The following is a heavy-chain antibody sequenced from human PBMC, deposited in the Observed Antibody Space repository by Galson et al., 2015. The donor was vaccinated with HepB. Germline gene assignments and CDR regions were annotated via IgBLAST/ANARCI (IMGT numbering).Heavy chain of an antibody. V-gene: IGHV5-51*03. CDR1: GYSFTSYW. CDR2: IYPGDSDT. Sequence: QSGAEVKKPGESLKISCKGSGYSFTSYWIGWVRQMPGKGLEWMGIIYPGDSDTRYSPSFQGQVTISADKSISTAYLQWSSLKASDTAMYYCERRQLREADCSSTSCYPAGFDYWGQGTLVTVSS. J-gene: IGHJ4*02. CDR3: ERRQLREADCSSTSCYPAGFDY. D-gene: IGHD2-2*01.